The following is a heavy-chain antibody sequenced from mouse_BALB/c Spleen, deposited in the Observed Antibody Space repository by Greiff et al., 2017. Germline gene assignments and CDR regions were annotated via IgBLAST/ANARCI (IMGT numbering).Heavy chain of an antibody. J-gene: IGHJ3*01. CDR1: GYTFTSYW. Sequence: VKLQQPGAELVKPGASVKLSCKASGYTFTSYWMHWVKQRPGQGLEWIGEINPSNGRTNYNEKFKSKATLTVDKSSSTAYMQLSSLTSEDSAVYYCARREPTVPFAYWGQGTLVTVSA. D-gene: IGHD1-1*01. CDR2: INPSNGRT. V-gene: IGHV1S81*02. CDR3: ARREPTVPFAY.